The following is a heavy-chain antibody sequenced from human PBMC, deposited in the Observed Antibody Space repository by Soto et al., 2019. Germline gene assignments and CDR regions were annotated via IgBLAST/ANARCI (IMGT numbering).Heavy chain of an antibody. D-gene: IGHD6-13*01. CDR2: TYHSGTT. J-gene: IGHJ5*02. CDR3: AREVNSSPARGPNWFDP. V-gene: IGHV4-4*02. CDR1: GDSINNSHW. Sequence: QVQLQESGPGLVQPSGTLSLTCAVSGDSINNSHWWSWVRQTPGKGLEWIGETYHSGTTNYNQSLKTRVTLSIDKSKNQLSLKLNSVTAADTAVYYCAREVNSSPARGPNWFDPWGQGTLVTVSS.